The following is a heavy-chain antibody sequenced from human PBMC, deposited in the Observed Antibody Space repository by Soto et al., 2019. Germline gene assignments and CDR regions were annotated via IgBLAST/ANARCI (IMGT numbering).Heavy chain of an antibody. CDR3: ATVDNYYGSAF. J-gene: IGHJ4*02. CDR1: GLTFSNYG. CDR2: IWYDGVTK. D-gene: IGHD3-10*01. V-gene: IGHV3-33*01. Sequence: GGSLRLSCAASGLTFSNYGMHWVRQAPGKGLEWVAVIWYDGVTKFYADSVQGRFSISRDNSKNTLYLQMNSLRAEDTAVYFGATVDNYYGSAFWGQGTLVPVSS.